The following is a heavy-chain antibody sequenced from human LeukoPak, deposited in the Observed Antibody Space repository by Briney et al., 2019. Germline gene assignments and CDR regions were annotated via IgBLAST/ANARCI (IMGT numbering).Heavy chain of an antibody. CDR1: GGSSSGYY. J-gene: IGHJ4*02. CDR2: INHSGST. Sequence: SETLSLTCAVYGGSSSGYYWSWIRQPPGKGLEWIGEINHSGSTNYNPSLKSRVTISVDTSRNQFSLKLSSVTAADTAMYYCAIRIDPFDYWGQGTLVTVSS. V-gene: IGHV4-34*01. D-gene: IGHD3-3*02. CDR3: AIRIDPFDY.